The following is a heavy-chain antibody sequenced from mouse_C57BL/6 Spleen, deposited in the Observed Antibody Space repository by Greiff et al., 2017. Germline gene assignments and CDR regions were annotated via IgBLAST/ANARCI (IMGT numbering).Heavy chain of an antibody. CDR1: GYSFTSGYF. CDR3: ASGGACYSSDGYVDV. D-gene: IGHD2-5*01. CDR2: ISYDGSN. V-gene: IGHV3-6*01. Sequence: EVKLQQSGPGLVKPSQSLTLSCSASGYSFTSGYFWYWIRQRPGNQLGWIGFISYDGSNNYNPSLKNRISITRDTSKNQFFLKLNSVTTEDTATCCCASGGACYSSDGYVDVWGTGATVTVSS. J-gene: IGHJ1*03.